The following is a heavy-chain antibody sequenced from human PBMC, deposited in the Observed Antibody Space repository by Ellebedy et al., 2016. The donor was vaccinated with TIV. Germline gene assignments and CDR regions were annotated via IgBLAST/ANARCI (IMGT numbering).Heavy chain of an antibody. CDR1: GDGVSTNSAG. J-gene: IGHJ4*02. V-gene: IGHV6-1*01. CDR2: TYYRSKWYS. D-gene: IGHD6-6*01. CDR3: ARSSPHFDY. Sequence: SQTLSLTCVISGDGVSTNSAGWNWIRQSPSRGLEWMGRTYYRSKWYSDYAVSVRSRIIINPDTSKNQFPLQLNSVTPEDSAVYYCARSSPHFDYWGQGTLVTVSS.